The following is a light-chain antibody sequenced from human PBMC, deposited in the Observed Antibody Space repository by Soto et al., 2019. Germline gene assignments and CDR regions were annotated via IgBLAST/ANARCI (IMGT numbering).Light chain of an antibody. CDR3: QQYGSSPPA. J-gene: IGKJ2*01. Sequence: EIVLTQSPGTLSLSPGERATLSCRASQSVSSSYLTWYQQKPGQAPRLLIYGASGRATGIPDRFSGSGSGTDFTLTISRLEPEDVAVYYCQQYGSSPPAFGQGTKLEIK. CDR1: QSVSSSY. V-gene: IGKV3-20*01. CDR2: GAS.